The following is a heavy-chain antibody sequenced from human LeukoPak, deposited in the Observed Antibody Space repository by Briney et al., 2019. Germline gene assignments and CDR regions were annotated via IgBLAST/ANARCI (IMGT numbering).Heavy chain of an antibody. CDR2: IYYSGST. CDR1: GVSISSYY. J-gene: IGHJ6*02. CDR3: ARDRSHSSGWYGPHYGMDV. Sequence: SETLSLTCTVSGVSISSYYWSWIRQPPGKGLEWIGYIYYSGSTNYNPSLESRVTISVDTSKNQFSLKLSSVTAADTAVYYCARDRSHSSGWYGPHYGMDVWGQGTTVTVSS. D-gene: IGHD6-19*01. V-gene: IGHV4-59*01.